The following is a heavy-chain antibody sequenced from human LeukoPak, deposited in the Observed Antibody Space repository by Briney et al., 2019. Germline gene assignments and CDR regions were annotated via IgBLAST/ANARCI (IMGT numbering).Heavy chain of an antibody. V-gene: IGHV3-23*01. CDR2: ISGSGGST. CDR1: GGSFSGYY. J-gene: IGHJ6*03. D-gene: IGHD3-10*01. CDR3: AKDEEKWFGELLPYYYYMDV. Sequence: ETLSLTCAVYGGSFSGYYWSWIRQPPGKGLEWVSAISGSGGSTYYADSVKGRFTISRDNSKNTLYLQMNSLRAEDTAVYYCAKDEEKWFGELLPYYYYMDVWGKGTTVTISS.